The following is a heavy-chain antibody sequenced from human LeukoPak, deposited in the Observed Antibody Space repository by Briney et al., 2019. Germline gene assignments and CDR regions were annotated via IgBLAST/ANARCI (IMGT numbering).Heavy chain of an antibody. J-gene: IGHJ4*02. V-gene: IGHV3-21*01. Sequence: GGSLRLSCEASGFTFSSYNMNWLRQRPGKGLEWVSSITSSGENIYYADSVNGRFTMSRDDTKNSLFLQMNSLRVDDSALYYCAREVVGASPDSWGQGTLVTVSS. D-gene: IGHD1-26*01. CDR1: GFTFSSYN. CDR2: ITSSGENI. CDR3: AREVVGASPDS.